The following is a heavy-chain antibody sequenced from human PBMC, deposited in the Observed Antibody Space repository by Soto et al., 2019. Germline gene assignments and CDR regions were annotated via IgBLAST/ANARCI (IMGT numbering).Heavy chain of an antibody. V-gene: IGHV4-34*01. CDR2: INHSGST. CDR3: ARVSGYSYGNHYYYYYGMDV. D-gene: IGHD5-18*01. J-gene: IGHJ6*02. CDR1: GGSFSGYY. Sequence: SETLSLTCAVYGGSFSGYYWSWIRQPPGKGLEWIGEINHSGSTNYNPSLKSRVAISVDTAKNQFSLKLSSVTAADTAVYYCARVSGYSYGNHYYYYYGMDVWGQGTTVTVSS.